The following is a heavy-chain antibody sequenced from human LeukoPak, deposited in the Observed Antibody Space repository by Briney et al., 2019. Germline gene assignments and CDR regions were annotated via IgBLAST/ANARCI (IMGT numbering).Heavy chain of an antibody. V-gene: IGHV1-69*05. J-gene: IGHJ3*02. Sequence: ASVKVSCKASGGTFSSYAISWVRQAPGQGLEWMGGIIPIFGTANYAQKFQGRVTITTDESTSTDYMELSSLRSEDTAVYYCARSNVVVVAATPDAFDIWGQGTMVTVSS. CDR1: GGTFSSYA. D-gene: IGHD2-15*01. CDR2: IIPIFGTA. CDR3: ARSNVVVVAATPDAFDI.